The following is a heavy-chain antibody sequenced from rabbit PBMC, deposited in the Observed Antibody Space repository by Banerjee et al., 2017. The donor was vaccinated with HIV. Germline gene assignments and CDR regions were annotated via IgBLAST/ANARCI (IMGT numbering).Heavy chain of an antibody. D-gene: IGHD4-1*01. CDR2: INSNTGNT. Sequence: QEQLVESGGGLVTLGGSLKLSCKASGIDFSSYGISWVRQAPGKGLEWIAYINSNTGNTVYASWAKGPFTISKTSSTTVTLQMTSLTAADTATYFCARDLAGVIGWNFNLWGPGTLVTVS. CDR3: ARDLAGVIGWNFNL. CDR1: GIDFSSYG. J-gene: IGHJ4*01. V-gene: IGHV1S45*01.